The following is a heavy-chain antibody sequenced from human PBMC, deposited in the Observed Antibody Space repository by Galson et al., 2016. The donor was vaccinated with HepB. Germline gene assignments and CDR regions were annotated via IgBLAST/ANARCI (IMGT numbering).Heavy chain of an antibody. Sequence: TLSLTCTVSGGSISSSTYYWGWIRQPPGKGLEWIGNMYYRGSTKYNSSLKSRATMSVDTSKNQFSLKLISVTAADTAVYYCARERSGDYSTPYGGRGLTYYHYGMDVWGQGTLVTVSS. CDR2: MYYRGST. D-gene: IGHD4-17*01. J-gene: IGHJ6*02. CDR1: GGSISSSTYY. CDR3: ARERSGDYSTPYGGRGLTYYHYGMDV. V-gene: IGHV4-61*01.